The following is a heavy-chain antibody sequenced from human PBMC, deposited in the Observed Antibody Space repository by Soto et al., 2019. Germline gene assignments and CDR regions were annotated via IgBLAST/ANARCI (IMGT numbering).Heavy chain of an antibody. V-gene: IGHV4-59*01. CDR2: IYYSGST. CDR3: ARDFFPLPQYSSGWYFA. J-gene: IGHJ4*02. D-gene: IGHD6-19*01. Sequence: PSETLSLTCTVSGGSISSYYWSWIRQPPGKGLEWIGYIYYSGSTNYNPSLKSRVTISVDTSKNQFSLKLSSVTAADTAVYYCARDFFPLPQYSSGWYFAWGQGTLVTVSS. CDR1: GGSISSYY.